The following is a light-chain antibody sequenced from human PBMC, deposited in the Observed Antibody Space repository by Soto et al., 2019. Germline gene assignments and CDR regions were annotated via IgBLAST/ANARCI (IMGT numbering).Light chain of an antibody. V-gene: IGKV1-39*01. Sequence: DIQMTQSPSSLSASVGDRVAITCRASQNIGSYVNWYQQKPGMAPKLLISDASNLQSGAPSRFSGTVSGTEFTLTIRSLQPGDFAIYFCQQSYSTPWTFGQGT. CDR2: DAS. CDR3: QQSYSTPWT. CDR1: QNIGSY. J-gene: IGKJ2*02.